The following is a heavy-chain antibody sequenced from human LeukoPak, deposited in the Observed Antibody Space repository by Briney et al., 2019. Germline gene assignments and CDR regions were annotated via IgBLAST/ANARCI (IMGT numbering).Heavy chain of an antibody. CDR3: ARALPGSGWYAEDY. CDR1: GYTFTSYG. CDR2: ISAYNGNT. V-gene: IGHV1-18*01. D-gene: IGHD6-19*01. Sequence: ASVKVSCKASGYTFTSYGISWVRQAPGQGLEWMGWISAYNGNTNYAQKLQGRVTMTTDTSTSTAYMELRSLRSDDTAVYYCARALPGSGWYAEDYWGQGTLVTVSS. J-gene: IGHJ4*02.